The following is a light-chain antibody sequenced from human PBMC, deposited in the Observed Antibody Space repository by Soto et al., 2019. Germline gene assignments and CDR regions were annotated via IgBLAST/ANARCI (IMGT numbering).Light chain of an antibody. Sequence: QSARTQPPSASGSPGQSVTISCTGTSSDVGGYKYVSWYQQYPGKAPKLMIYEVSKRPSGVPDRFSGSKSANTASLTVSGLQAEDEADYYCTSYAGSDHLVFGGGTKLTVL. V-gene: IGLV2-8*01. CDR1: SSDVGGYKY. CDR2: EVS. J-gene: IGLJ2*01. CDR3: TSYAGSDHLV.